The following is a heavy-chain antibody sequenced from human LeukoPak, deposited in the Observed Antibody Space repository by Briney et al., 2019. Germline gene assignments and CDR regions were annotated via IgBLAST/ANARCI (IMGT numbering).Heavy chain of an antibody. CDR3: ARGKDYDFWSGYYNY. Sequence: GGSLRLSCAASGFTFSSYWMSWVRQAPGKGLEWVANIKQDGSEKYYVDSVKGRFTISRDNAKNSLYPQMNSLRAEDTAVHYCARGKDYDFWSGYYNYWGQGTLVTVSS. J-gene: IGHJ4*02. V-gene: IGHV3-7*01. CDR1: GFTFSSYW. D-gene: IGHD3-3*01. CDR2: IKQDGSEK.